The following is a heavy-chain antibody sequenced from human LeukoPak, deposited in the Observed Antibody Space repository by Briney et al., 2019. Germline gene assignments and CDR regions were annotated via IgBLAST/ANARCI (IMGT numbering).Heavy chain of an antibody. CDR3: ARQVDGDGYLNWFDP. V-gene: IGHV4-39*01. J-gene: IGHJ5*02. CDR1: GGSISSSSYY. Sequence: NPSETLSLTCTDSGGSISSSSYYWGWIRQPPGKGLEWIGSIYYSGSTYYNPSLKSRVTISVDTSKNQFSLKLSSVTAADTAVYYCARQVDGDGYLNWFDPWGQGTLVTVSS. D-gene: IGHD5-24*01. CDR2: IYYSGST.